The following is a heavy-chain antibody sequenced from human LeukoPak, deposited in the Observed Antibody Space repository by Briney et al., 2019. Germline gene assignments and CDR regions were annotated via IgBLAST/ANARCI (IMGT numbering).Heavy chain of an antibody. CDR3: ARVGPCSSTSCYGYYYYYMDV. V-gene: IGHV1-18*01. CDR1: GYTFTSYG. Sequence: ASVTVSCKASGYTFTSYGISWVRQAPGQGLEWMGWISAYNGNTNYAQKLQGRVTMTTDTSTSTAYMELRSLRSDDTAVYYCARVGPCSSTSCYGYYYYYMDVWGKGTTVTVSS. J-gene: IGHJ6*03. CDR2: ISAYNGNT. D-gene: IGHD2-2*01.